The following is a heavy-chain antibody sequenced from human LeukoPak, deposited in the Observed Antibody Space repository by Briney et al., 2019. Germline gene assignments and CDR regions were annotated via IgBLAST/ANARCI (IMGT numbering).Heavy chain of an antibody. CDR1: GGSISSYY. Sequence: TSETLSLTCTVSGGSISSYYWSWIRQPPGKGLEWIGYIYYSGSTNYNPSLKSRVTVSVDTSKNQFSLKLSSVTAADTAVYYCARACSSTSCYRKDAFDIWGQGTMVTVSS. J-gene: IGHJ3*02. CDR2: IYYSGST. CDR3: ARACSSTSCYRKDAFDI. D-gene: IGHD2-2*01. V-gene: IGHV4-59*08.